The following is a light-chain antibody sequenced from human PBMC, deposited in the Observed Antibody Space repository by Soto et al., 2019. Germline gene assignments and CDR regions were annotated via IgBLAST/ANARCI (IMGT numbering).Light chain of an antibody. CDR3: QQYNNWPPLT. CDR2: GAS. J-gene: IGKJ5*01. V-gene: IGKV3-15*01. CDR1: QYINTR. Sequence: EIVLTQSPATLSSFPGDRVTLSCRASQYINTRLAWYQHRPGQAPRLLIYGASTRATGIPARFSGSGSGTEFTLTISSLQSEDFAVYYCQQYNNWPPLTFGQGTRLENK.